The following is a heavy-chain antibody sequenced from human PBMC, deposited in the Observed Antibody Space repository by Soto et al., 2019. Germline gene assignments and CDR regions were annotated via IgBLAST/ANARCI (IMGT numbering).Heavy chain of an antibody. Sequence: GGSLRLSCAASGFTFRTYAMSWVRQAPGKGLEWASTITSSGGNTYYADSVKGRFTISRDNSKNTLCLQMNSLRAEDTAVYFCAKGALSTYGMDVWGQGTTVTVSS. CDR2: ITSSGGNT. V-gene: IGHV3-23*01. CDR3: AKGALSTYGMDV. J-gene: IGHJ6*02. CDR1: GFTFRTYA.